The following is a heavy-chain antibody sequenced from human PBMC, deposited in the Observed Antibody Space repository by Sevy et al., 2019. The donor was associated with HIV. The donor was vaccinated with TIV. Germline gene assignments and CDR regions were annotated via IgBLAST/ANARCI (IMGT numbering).Heavy chain of an antibody. D-gene: IGHD5-12*01. Sequence: GGSLRLSCAASGFSFNSYWMSWVSQAPGKGLESVANIKQDGSEKYYVDSVKGRFTISRDNSQNSLFLQMNTLRAEDTAVYYCAREGSPYDTYYYYYGMDVWGQGPTVTVSS. CDR3: AREGSPYDTYYYYYGMDV. CDR2: IKQDGSEK. V-gene: IGHV3-7*01. CDR1: GFSFNSYW. J-gene: IGHJ6*02.